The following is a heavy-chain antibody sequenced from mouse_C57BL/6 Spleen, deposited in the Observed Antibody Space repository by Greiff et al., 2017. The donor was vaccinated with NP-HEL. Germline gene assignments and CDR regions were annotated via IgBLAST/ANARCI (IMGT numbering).Heavy chain of an antibody. CDR2: IRSKSSNYAT. D-gene: IGHD3-3*01. CDR3: VRERTEGAWFAY. J-gene: IGHJ3*01. Sequence: EVQLQESGGGLVQPKGSLKLSCAASGFTFNTYAMHWVRQAPGKGVEWVARIRSKSSNYATYYADSVKDRFTISRDDSQSMLYLQMNNLKTEDTAMYYCVRERTEGAWFAYWGQGTLVTVSA. CDR1: GFTFNTYA. V-gene: IGHV10-3*01.